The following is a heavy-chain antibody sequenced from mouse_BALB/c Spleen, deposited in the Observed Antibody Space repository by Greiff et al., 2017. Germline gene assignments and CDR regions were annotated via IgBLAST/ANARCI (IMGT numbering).Heavy chain of an antibody. CDR1: GYTFTSYN. V-gene: IGHV1-12*01. CDR3: ARKLRYYFDY. CDR2: IYPGNGDT. Sequence: QVQLKQPGAELVKPGASVKMSCKASGYTFTSYNMHWVKQTPGQGLEWIGAIYPGNGDTSYNQKFKGKATLTADKSSSTAYMQLSSLTSEDSAVYYCARKLRYYFDYWGQGTTLTVSS. J-gene: IGHJ2*01. D-gene: IGHD1-1*01.